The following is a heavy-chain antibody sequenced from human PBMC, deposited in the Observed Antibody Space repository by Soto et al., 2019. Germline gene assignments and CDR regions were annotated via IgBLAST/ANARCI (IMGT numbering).Heavy chain of an antibody. CDR3: AKKLGIDPFRSSGLDV. CDR1: GGNFITFA. CDR2: IIPISRTT. D-gene: IGHD7-27*01. J-gene: IGHJ6*02. V-gene: IGHV1-69*01. Sequence: QVELVQSGAEVKKPGSSVKVSCKASGGNFITFAISWVRQAPGQGLEWMGEIIPISRTTKSAHKFQDRVTLSADGSSRTAHMEVRSLKSADPAIYFCAKKLGIDPFRSSGLDVWGQGTTVTVSS.